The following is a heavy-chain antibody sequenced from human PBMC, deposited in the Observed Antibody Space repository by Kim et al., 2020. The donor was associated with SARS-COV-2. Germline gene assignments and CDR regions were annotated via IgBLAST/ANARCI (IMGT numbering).Heavy chain of an antibody. Sequence: QGRVTITADESTSTAYMELSSLRSEDTAVYYCARGGDYYDSSGLNYAFDIWGQGTMVTVSS. V-gene: IGHV1-69*01. J-gene: IGHJ3*02. CDR3: ARGGDYYDSSGLNYAFDI. D-gene: IGHD3-22*01.